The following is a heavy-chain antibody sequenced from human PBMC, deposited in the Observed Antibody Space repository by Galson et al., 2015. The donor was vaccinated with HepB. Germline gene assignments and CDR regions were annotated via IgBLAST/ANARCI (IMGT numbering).Heavy chain of an antibody. Sequence: SETLSLTCTVSGGSLSNFYWSWFRQPPGKGLEWIGYIYHIGNSKYNPSLESRVTLSTDTSKKQISLNLRSVTSADTAVYFCARGGMTTIGWWFFDVWGRGTLVTVSS. CDR3: ARGGMTTIGWWFFDV. J-gene: IGHJ2*01. CDR2: IYHIGNS. CDR1: GGSLSNFY. D-gene: IGHD4-17*01. V-gene: IGHV4-59*01.